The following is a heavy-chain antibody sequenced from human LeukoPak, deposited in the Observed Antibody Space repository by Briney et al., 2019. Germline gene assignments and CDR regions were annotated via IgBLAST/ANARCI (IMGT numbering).Heavy chain of an antibody. D-gene: IGHD3-22*01. J-gene: IGHJ4*02. V-gene: IGHV4-38-2*01. CDR3: ARAPRDSSSSNYMRRFDY. CDR2: IYHSGST. Sequence: PSETLSLTCAVSGYSISSDNYWVWIRQPPGQGLEWTGGIYHSGSTYYNPSLKSRVTMSVDTSKNQFSLKLSPVTAVDTAVYYCARAPRDSSSSNYMRRFDYWGQGTLVTVSS. CDR1: GYSISSDNY.